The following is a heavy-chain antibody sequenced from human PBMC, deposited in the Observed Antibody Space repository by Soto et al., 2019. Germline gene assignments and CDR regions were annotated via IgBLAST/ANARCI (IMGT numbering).Heavy chain of an antibody. CDR1: GGPISGSVW. CDR3: ARKAWFRFDF. J-gene: IGHJ4*02. CDR2: VFHSGGI. Sequence: QVQLRESGPGLVKPSGTLSLTCAVSGGPISGSVWWTWVRQPPGKGLEWIGEVFHSGGINYNPSLQSRVTMSVHTSRSQFSLELHSVTAADTAVYYCARKAWFRFDFWGKGTLVTVSS. V-gene: IGHV4-4*02. D-gene: IGHD3-10*01.